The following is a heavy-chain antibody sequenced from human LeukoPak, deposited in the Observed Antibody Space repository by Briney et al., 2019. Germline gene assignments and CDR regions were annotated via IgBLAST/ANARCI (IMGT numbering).Heavy chain of an antibody. CDR1: GFVVRTNF. CDR2: LYSGGST. V-gene: IGHV3-66*01. CDR3: AMDSAWLPLKSDY. Sequence: GSLRLPRAASGFVVRTNFLSLVRQAPGKGLEGVSVLYSGGSTYYTDSVKGRFTISRDNSNNTLYLQMNNLRAEDTAVYYCAMDSAWLPLKSDYWGPGTLVAVST. D-gene: IGHD5-24*01. J-gene: IGHJ4*02.